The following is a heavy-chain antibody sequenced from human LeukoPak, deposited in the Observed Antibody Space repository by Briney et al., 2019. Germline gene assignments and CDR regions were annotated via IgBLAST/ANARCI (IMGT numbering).Heavy chain of an antibody. V-gene: IGHV3-74*01. Sequence: GGSLRLSCAASGFTLSSYWMHWVRQAPGKGLVWVSRLNSDGSGTSSADSVKGRFTISRDNAKNTLYLQMNSLRAEDTAVYYCARGFIGVYAFDIWGQGTMVTVSS. D-gene: IGHD3-10*01. CDR1: GFTLSSYW. CDR3: ARGFIGVYAFDI. CDR2: LNSDGSGT. J-gene: IGHJ3*02.